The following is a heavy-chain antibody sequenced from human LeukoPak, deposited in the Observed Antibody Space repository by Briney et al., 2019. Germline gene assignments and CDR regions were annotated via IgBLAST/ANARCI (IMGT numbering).Heavy chain of an antibody. CDR1: GFTFSDYY. D-gene: IGHD6-19*01. Sequence: GGSLRLSCAASGFTFSDYYMAWVRQAPGKGLEWVSYITDSGSSRYYADSVKGRFTISRDNAKDSLYLQMNSLRADDTAVYYCTRDLAVAGYWGQGTLVTVSS. J-gene: IGHJ4*02. CDR2: ITDSGSSR. V-gene: IGHV3-11*01. CDR3: TRDLAVAGY.